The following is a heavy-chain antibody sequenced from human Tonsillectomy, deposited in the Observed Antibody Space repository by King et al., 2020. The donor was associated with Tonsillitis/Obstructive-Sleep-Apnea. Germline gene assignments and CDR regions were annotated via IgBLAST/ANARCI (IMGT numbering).Heavy chain of an antibody. V-gene: IGHV3-7*04. Sequence: VQLVESGGGLVQPGGSLRLSCAASGFTFSSYCMTWVRQAPGRGLEWVANINQNGSAKYYLDSVKGRFTISRDNAQNSLWLQMDSLRAEDTAVYFCSRIYCGSSSCAYFDVWGLGTMVTVSS. CDR1: GFTFSSYC. CDR2: INQNGSAK. CDR3: SRIYCGSSSCAYFDV. D-gene: IGHD2-15*01. J-gene: IGHJ3*01.